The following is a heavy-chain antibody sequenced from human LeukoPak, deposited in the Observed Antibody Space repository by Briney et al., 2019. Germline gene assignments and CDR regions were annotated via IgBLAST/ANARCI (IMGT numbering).Heavy chain of an antibody. V-gene: IGHV4-34*01. D-gene: IGHD3-10*01. CDR2: INHSGST. CDR3: ARAGRWGGYFDY. CDR1: GGSFSGYY. J-gene: IGHJ4*02. Sequence: SETLSLTCAVYGGSFSGYYWSWIRQPPGKGLEWIGEINHSGSTDYNPSLKSRVTISVDTSKNQFSLKLSSVTAADTAVYYCARAGRWGGYFDYWGQGTLVTVSS.